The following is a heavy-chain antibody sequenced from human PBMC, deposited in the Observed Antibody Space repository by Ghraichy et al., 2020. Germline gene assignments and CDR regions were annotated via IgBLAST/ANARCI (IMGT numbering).Heavy chain of an antibody. J-gene: IGHJ4*02. CDR1: GFTFSSYG. D-gene: IGHD3-3*01. CDR2: ISYDGSNK. Sequence: GGSLRLSCAASGFTFSSYGMHWVRQAPGKGLEWVAVISYDGSNKYYADSVKGRFTISRDNSKNTLYLQMNSLRAEDTAVYYCAKWGGSGYSKMRYYFDYWGQGTLVTVSS. V-gene: IGHV3-30*18. CDR3: AKWGGSGYSKMRYYFDY.